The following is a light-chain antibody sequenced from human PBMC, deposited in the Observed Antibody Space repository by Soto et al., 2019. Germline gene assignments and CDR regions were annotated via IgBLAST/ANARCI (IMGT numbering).Light chain of an antibody. J-gene: IGLJ3*02. Sequence: QSVLTQPPSASGSPGQSVTIFCTGTSSDVGGYNYVSWYQQHPGKAPKLMIYEVSKRPSGVPDRFSGSKSGNTASLTVSGLQAEDEADYYCSSYAGSNNLWVFGGGTKVTVL. CDR1: SSDVGGYNY. CDR3: SSYAGSNNLWV. CDR2: EVS. V-gene: IGLV2-8*01.